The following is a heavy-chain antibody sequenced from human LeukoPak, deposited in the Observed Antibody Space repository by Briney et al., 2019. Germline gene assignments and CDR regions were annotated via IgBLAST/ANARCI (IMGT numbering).Heavy chain of an antibody. D-gene: IGHD3-3*01. CDR3: ARDRLTYYDFWSGTNWFDP. CDR2: ISYDGSNK. J-gene: IGHJ5*02. V-gene: IGHV3-30*04. CDR1: GFTFSSYA. Sequence: PGGSLRLSCAASGFTFSSYAMHWVRQAPGKGLEWVAVISYDGSNKYYADSVKGRFTISRDNSKNTLYLQMNSLRAEDTAVYYCARDRLTYYDFWSGTNWFDPWGQGTLVTVSS.